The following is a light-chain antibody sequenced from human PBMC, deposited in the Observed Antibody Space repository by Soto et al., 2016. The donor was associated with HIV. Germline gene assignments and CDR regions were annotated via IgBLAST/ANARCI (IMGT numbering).Light chain of an antibody. Sequence: DIQMTQSPSSLSASVGDRVTIPCRASQTVSIYLNWYQQIPGKAPKLLIYDASNLESGVPSRFSGSGSGTDFSLTISNLQPEDFATYYCQQSYTIPLTFGQGTRLEI. CDR1: QTVSIY. CDR2: DAS. J-gene: IGKJ5*01. V-gene: IGKV1-39*01. CDR3: QQSYTIPLT.